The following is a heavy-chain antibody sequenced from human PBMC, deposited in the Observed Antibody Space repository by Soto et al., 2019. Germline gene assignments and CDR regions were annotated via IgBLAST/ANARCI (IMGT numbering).Heavy chain of an antibody. J-gene: IGHJ6*02. CDR2: IYYSGST. CDR1: GGSISSYY. CDR3: ARDRCDILAGYSTGYYYYYGMDV. Sequence: ETLSLTCTVSGGSISSYYWSWIRQPPGKGLEWIGYIYYSGSTNYNPSLKSRVTISVDTSKNQFSLKLSSVTAADTAVYYCARDRCDILAGYSTGYYYYYGMDVWGQGTTVTVSS. V-gene: IGHV4-59*01. D-gene: IGHD3-9*01.